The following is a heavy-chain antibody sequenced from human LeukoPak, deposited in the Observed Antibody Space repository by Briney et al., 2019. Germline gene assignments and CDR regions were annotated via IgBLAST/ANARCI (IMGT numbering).Heavy chain of an antibody. V-gene: IGHV1-2*02. Sequence: ASVKVSCKASGYTFTGYYMQWVRQAPGQGLEWMGWINPNSGGTNYAQKFQGRVTITRDKSISTAYMELSRLRSDDTAVYFCARDLGDSSGWYDYWGQGTLVTVSS. D-gene: IGHD6-19*01. CDR2: INPNSGGT. CDR3: ARDLGDSSGWYDY. J-gene: IGHJ4*02. CDR1: GYTFTGYY.